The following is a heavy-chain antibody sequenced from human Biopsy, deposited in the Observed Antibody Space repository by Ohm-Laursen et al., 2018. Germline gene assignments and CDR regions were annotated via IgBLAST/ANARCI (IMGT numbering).Heavy chain of an antibody. D-gene: IGHD2/OR15-2a*01. Sequence: GTLSLTWPVSGGSISSDYWSWIRQTPGKGLEWIGYIYYSGSTNYNPSLKIRVTISVDTSKNQFSLRLNSVTAADTAVYYCARATNSTGWPYYYFYGVDVWGQGTTVTVSS. CDR2: IYYSGST. V-gene: IGHV4-59*01. CDR1: GGSISSDY. CDR3: ARATNSTGWPYYYFYGVDV. J-gene: IGHJ6*02.